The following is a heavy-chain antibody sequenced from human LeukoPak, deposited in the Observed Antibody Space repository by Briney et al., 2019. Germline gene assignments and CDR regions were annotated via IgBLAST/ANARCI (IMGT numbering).Heavy chain of an antibody. CDR1: GYSITSGYC. D-gene: IGHD7-27*01. CDR2: IFSSGST. J-gene: IGHJ4*02. V-gene: IGHV4-38-2*02. Sequence: KSSETLSLTCTVSGYSITSGYCWGWIRQPPGKGLEWIGYIFSSGSTYYNPSLKSQITISTDTSKNQFSLKLNSVTAADTAVYYCARDKTGIFDYWGRGTLVTVSS. CDR3: ARDKTGIFDY.